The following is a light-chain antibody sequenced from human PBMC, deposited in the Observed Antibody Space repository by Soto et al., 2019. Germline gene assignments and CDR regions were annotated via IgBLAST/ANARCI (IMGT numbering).Light chain of an antibody. J-gene: IGKJ1*01. V-gene: IGKV3-11*01. CDR1: QSINTY. CDR3: QQRSTWPRT. Sequence: EIVLTQSPATLSLSPGERATLSCRASQSINTYLAWYQQKPGQAPRLLIYDASNRATGISARFSGSGSGTDFTLTISSLEHEDFAVYYCQQRSTWPRTFGQGTKLEVK. CDR2: DAS.